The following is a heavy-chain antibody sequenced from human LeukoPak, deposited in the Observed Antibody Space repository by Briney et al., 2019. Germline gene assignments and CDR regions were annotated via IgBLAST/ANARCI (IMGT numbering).Heavy chain of an antibody. J-gene: IGHJ4*02. V-gene: IGHV3-30-3*01. CDR3: ARDARRTFY. D-gene: IGHD1-14*01. CDR1: GFTFSSYA. Sequence: PGGSLRLSYAASGFTFSSYAMHWVRQAPGKGLEWVAVISYDGSNKYYADSVKGRFTISRDNAKNSLYLQMNSLRAEDTAVYYCARDARRTFYWGQGTLVTVSS. CDR2: ISYDGSNK.